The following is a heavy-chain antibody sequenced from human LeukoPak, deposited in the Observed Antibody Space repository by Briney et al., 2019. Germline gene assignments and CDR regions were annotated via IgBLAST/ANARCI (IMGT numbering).Heavy chain of an antibody. CDR1: GYTFTGYY. J-gene: IGHJ4*02. CDR2: INPNSGGT. Sequence: ASVTVSCKASGYTFTGYYMHWVRQAPGQGLEGMGWINPNSGGTNYAQKFQGRVTMTRDTSIRTAYMELSRLRSDDTAVYYCARVGHSSGWYYFDYWGQGTLVTVSS. CDR3: ARVGHSSGWYYFDY. D-gene: IGHD6-19*01. V-gene: IGHV1-2*02.